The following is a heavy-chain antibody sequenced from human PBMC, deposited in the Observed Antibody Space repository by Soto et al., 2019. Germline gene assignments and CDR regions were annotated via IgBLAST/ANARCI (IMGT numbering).Heavy chain of an antibody. Sequence: EVQLLESGGGLVQPGGSLRLSCAASGFTFSSYAMRWVRQAPGKGLEWVSAISGSGGSTYYADSVKGRFTISRDNTKNTLYLQMNSLRAEDTAVYYCARRGSGSYYDYWGQGTLVTVSS. D-gene: IGHD1-26*01. CDR1: GFTFSSYA. CDR2: ISGSGGST. J-gene: IGHJ4*02. V-gene: IGHV3-23*01. CDR3: ARRGSGSYYDY.